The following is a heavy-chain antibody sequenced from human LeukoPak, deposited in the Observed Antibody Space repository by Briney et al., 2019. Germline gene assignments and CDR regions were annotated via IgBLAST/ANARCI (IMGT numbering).Heavy chain of an antibody. V-gene: IGHV4-59*08. CDR3: ARGYGDYDKRDY. J-gene: IGHJ4*02. Sequence: SETLSLTCIVSGGSISSYHWSWIRQPPGKGLEGIGNIYYSGSTNYNPSLKSRVTISVDTSKNQFSLKLTSVTAADTAVYYCARGYGDYDKRDYWGQGTLVTVSS. D-gene: IGHD4-17*01. CDR2: IYYSGST. CDR1: GGSISSYH.